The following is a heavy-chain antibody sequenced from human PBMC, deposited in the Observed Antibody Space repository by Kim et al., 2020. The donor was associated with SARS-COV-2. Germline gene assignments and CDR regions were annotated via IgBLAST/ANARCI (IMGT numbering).Heavy chain of an antibody. CDR3: AKYDEYYDFWSATRKSYGMDV. D-gene: IGHD3-3*01. CDR1: GFTFSSYG. Sequence: GGSLRLSCAASGFTFSSYGMHWVRQAPGKGLEWVAVISYDGSNKYYADSVKGRFTISRDNSKNTLYLQMNSLRAEDTAVYYCAKYDEYYDFWSATRKSYGMDVWGQGTTVTVSS. CDR2: ISYDGSNK. J-gene: IGHJ6*02. V-gene: IGHV3-30*18.